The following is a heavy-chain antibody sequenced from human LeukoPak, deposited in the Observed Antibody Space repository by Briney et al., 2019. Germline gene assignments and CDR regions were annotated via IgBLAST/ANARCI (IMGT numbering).Heavy chain of an antibody. D-gene: IGHD3-22*01. CDR3: ARVWYYYDRSGYYPDY. CDR1: GFTFSSYW. Sequence: PGGSLRLYCAASGFTFSSYWMSWVRQAPGKGLEWVANIKQDGSVKYYVDSVKGRFTISRNNAKNSLYLQMNSLRAEDTAVYYCARVWYYYDRSGYYPDYWGQGTLVTVSS. J-gene: IGHJ4*02. CDR2: IKQDGSVK. V-gene: IGHV3-7*01.